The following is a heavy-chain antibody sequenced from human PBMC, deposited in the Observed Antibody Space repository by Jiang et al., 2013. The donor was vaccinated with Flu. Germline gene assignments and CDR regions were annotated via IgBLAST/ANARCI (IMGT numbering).Heavy chain of an antibody. Sequence: IHWVRQAPGQGLEWMGSINPNSGGTNDAQKFQGRVSMTRDTSISTAFMEMRRLTSDDTALYYCARGSDIYGWYATDHWGQGTLVTVSS. V-gene: IGHV1-2*02. J-gene: IGHJ5*02. D-gene: IGHD6-19*01. CDR2: INPNSGGT. CDR3: ARGSDIYGWYATDH.